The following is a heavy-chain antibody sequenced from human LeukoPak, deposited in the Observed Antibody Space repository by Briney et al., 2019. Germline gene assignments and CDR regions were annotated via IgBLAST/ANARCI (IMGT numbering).Heavy chain of an antibody. CDR1: GYTFTSYA. J-gene: IGHJ4*02. CDR3: ARGSNIAFDY. CDR2: MNPNSGNT. V-gene: IGHV1-8*02. D-gene: IGHD5-12*01. Sequence: ASVKVSCKASGYTFTSYAMHWVRQATGQGLEWMGWMNPNSGNTGYARKFQGRVTMTRNTSISTAYMELSSLRSEDTAVYYCARGSNIAFDYWGQGTLVTVSS.